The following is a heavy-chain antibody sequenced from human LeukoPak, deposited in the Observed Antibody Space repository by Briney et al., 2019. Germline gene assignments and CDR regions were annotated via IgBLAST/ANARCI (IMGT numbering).Heavy chain of an antibody. V-gene: IGHV4-34*01. Sequence: SETLSLTCTVSGGSISSYYWSWIRQPPGKGLEWIGGINHSGSTNYNPSLKSRVTISVDTSKNQFSLKLSSVTAADTAVYYCXXXXXXXXXXVVVNRRFDYWGQGTLVTVSS. CDR3: XXXXXXXXXXVVVNRRFDY. D-gene: IGHD3-22*01. J-gene: IGHJ4*02. CDR1: GGSISSYY. CDR2: INHSGST.